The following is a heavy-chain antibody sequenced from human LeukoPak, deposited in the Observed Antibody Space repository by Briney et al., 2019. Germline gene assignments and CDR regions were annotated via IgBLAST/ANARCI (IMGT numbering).Heavy chain of an antibody. CDR3: VRGLTGSIDY. Sequence: GGSLRLSCAASGFTFSSYDMHWVRQAPGKGLEWVAIIRYDGNNQYYADSVKGRFTISRDNSKNTLFLQMNSLRAEDTAVYYCVRGLTGSIDYWGQGTLVTVSS. CDR1: GFTFSSYD. V-gene: IGHV3-30*02. J-gene: IGHJ4*02. D-gene: IGHD3-9*01. CDR2: IRYDGNNQ.